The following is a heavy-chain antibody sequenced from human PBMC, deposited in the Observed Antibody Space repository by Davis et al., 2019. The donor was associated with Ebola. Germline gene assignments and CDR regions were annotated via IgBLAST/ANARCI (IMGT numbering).Heavy chain of an antibody. CDR3: AREQSRYFDS. CDR1: GGSISSYY. Sequence: MPGGSLRLSCTVSGGSISSYYWSWIRQPPGKGLEWIGSIYHSGSTYYNPSLKSRVTISVDTSKNQFSLKLSSVTAADTAVYYCAREQSRYFDSWGQGSLVTVSS. J-gene: IGHJ4*02. D-gene: IGHD4-11*01. V-gene: IGHV4-59*12. CDR2: IYHSGST.